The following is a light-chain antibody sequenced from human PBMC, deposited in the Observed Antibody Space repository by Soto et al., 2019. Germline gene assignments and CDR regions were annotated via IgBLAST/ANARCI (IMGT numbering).Light chain of an antibody. CDR2: EAS. CDR1: QSVSSTY. CDR3: QQYGTSPTT. Sequence: EIVLTQSPGTLSLSPGERATLSCRASQSVSSTYVAWYQQRPGQTPKLLIYEASTRATGIPDRFSGTGSGTDFTLTISRLEPEDFAVYYCQQYGTSPTTFGQGTKVDIK. J-gene: IGKJ1*01. V-gene: IGKV3-20*01.